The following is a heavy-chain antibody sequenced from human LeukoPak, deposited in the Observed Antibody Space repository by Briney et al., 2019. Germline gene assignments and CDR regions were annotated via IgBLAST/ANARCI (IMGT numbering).Heavy chain of an antibody. CDR3: ASEEYYGSGSYYINVLDY. CDR1: GYTFTGYY. CDR2: INPNSGGT. J-gene: IGHJ4*02. Sequence: ASVKVSCKASGYTFTGYYMHWVRQAPGQGLEWMGWINPNSGGTNYAQKFQGRVTMTRDTSISTAYMELSRLRSDDTAVYYCASEEYYGSGSYYINVLDYWGQGTLVNVSS. V-gene: IGHV1-2*02. D-gene: IGHD3-10*01.